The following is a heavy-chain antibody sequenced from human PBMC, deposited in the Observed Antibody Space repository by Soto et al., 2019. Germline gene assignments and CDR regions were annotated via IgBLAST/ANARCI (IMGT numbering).Heavy chain of an antibody. Sequence: SETLCLTCTGSGGSVSSGSYYWSWIRQPKGKGLEWIGYIYYSGSTNYNTSLKSRVTISVDTYKNQFSLKLSSVTAADTAVYYCSFISGYSYGFPPYFYYWAQGSLVPVSS. D-gene: IGHD5-18*01. V-gene: IGHV4-61*01. CDR2: IYYSGST. CDR3: SFISGYSYGFPPYFYY. J-gene: IGHJ4*02. CDR1: GGSVSSGSYY.